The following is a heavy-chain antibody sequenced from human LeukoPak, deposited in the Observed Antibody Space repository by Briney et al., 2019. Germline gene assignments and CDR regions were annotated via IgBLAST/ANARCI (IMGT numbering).Heavy chain of an antibody. Sequence: GESLKISCKGSGYSFTSYWIGWVRQMPGKGLEWMGIIYPGDSDTRYSPSFQGQVTISADKSISTAYLQWSSLKASDTAMYYCARRRDILTGYPNAFDIWGQGTTVTVSS. V-gene: IGHV5-51*01. CDR3: ARRRDILTGYPNAFDI. CDR1: GYSFTSYW. D-gene: IGHD3-9*01. J-gene: IGHJ3*02. CDR2: IYPGDSDT.